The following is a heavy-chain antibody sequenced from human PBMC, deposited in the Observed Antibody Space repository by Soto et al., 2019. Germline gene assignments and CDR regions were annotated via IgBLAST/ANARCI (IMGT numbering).Heavy chain of an antibody. D-gene: IGHD3-10*01. Sequence: QLQLQESGPGLVKPSETLSLTCTVSGGSISSSSYDWGWIRQPRGKGLEWIGTIYYSGSTYYNPSLKSRVTISVDTSKNQFSLKLSSVTAADTAVYYCARRGSGSYSDYWGQGTLVTVSS. CDR3: ARRGSGSYSDY. J-gene: IGHJ4*02. V-gene: IGHV4-39*01. CDR2: IYYSGST. CDR1: GGSISSSSYD.